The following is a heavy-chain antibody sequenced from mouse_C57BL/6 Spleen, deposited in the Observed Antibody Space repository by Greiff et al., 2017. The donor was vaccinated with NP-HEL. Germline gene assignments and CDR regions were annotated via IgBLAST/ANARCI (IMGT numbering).Heavy chain of an antibody. CDR3: ARGGTYYSNYYAMDY. J-gene: IGHJ4*01. Sequence: VKLMESGGGLVKPGGSLKLSCAASGFTFSSYAMSWVRQTPEKRLEWVATISDGGSYTYYPDNVKGRFTISRDNAKNNLYLQMSHLKSEDTAMYYCARGGTYYSNYYAMDYWGQGTSVTVSS. V-gene: IGHV5-4*03. D-gene: IGHD2-5*01. CDR1: GFTFSSYA. CDR2: ISDGGSYT.